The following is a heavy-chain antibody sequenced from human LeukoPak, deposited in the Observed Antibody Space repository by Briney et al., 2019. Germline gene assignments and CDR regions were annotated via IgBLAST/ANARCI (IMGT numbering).Heavy chain of an antibody. D-gene: IGHD3-22*01. CDR1: GGSISSSSYY. CDR3: LTVLYYDSSGYWKDY. V-gene: IGHV4-39*07. Sequence: SETLSLTCTVSGGSISSSSYYWGWIRQPPGKGLEWIGSIYYSGSTYYNPSLKSRVTISVDTSKNQFSLKLSSVTAADTAVYYCLTVLYYDSSGYWKDYWGQGTLVTVSS. J-gene: IGHJ4*02. CDR2: IYYSGST.